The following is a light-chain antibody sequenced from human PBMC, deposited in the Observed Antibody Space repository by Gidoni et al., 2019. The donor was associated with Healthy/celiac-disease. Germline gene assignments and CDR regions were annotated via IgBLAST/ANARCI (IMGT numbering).Light chain of an antibody. CDR1: QSSSSY. V-gene: IGKV1-39*01. Sequence: DIQMTQSPSSLSASVGDRVTITCRASQSSSSYLNWYQQKPGKAPQLLIYAASSLQSGVPSRFSGSGSGTDFTLTISSLQPEDFATYYCQQSYSTPPTFGQGTKVEIK. J-gene: IGKJ1*01. CDR2: AAS. CDR3: QQSYSTPPT.